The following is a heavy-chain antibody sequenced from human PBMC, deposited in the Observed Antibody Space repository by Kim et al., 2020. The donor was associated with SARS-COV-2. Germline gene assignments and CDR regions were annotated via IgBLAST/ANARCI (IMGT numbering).Heavy chain of an antibody. CDR3: ARDTPGQKAYDI. V-gene: IGHV6-1*01. Sequence: GKAGSVKSRITINADTSKNQFSLQLNSVSPEDTAVYYCARDTPGQKAYDIWGQGTMVTVSS. J-gene: IGHJ3*02.